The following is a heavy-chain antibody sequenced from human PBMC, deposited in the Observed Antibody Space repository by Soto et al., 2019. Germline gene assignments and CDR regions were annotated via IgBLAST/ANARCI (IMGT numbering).Heavy chain of an antibody. J-gene: IGHJ4*02. CDR2: IIPIFGTA. V-gene: IGHV1-69*13. CDR1: GGTFSSYA. CDR3: ARAYPDYYDSSGYSGY. Sequence: GASVKVSCKASGGTFSSYAISWVRQAPGQGLEWMGGIIPIFGTANYAQKFQGIVTITADESTSTAYMELSSLRSEDTAVYYCARAYPDYYDSSGYSGYWGQGTLVTVSS. D-gene: IGHD3-22*01.